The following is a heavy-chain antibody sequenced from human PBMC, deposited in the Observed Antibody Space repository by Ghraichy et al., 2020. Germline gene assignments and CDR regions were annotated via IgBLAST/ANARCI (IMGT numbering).Heavy chain of an antibody. CDR1: GGSISSSSYY. D-gene: IGHD6-13*01. J-gene: IGHJ5*02. V-gene: IGHV4-39*01. Sequence: SETLSLTCTVSGGSISSSSYYWGWIRQPPGKGLEWIGSIYDSGSTYYNPSLKSRVTISVDTSKNQFSLKLSSVTAADTAVYYCARHKYSSSWYGYNWFDPWGQGTLVTVS. CDR3: ARHKYSSSWYGYNWFDP. CDR2: IYDSGST.